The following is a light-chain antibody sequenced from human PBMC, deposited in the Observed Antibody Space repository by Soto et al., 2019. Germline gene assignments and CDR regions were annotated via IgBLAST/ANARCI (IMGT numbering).Light chain of an antibody. V-gene: IGLV2-23*02. CDR2: EVS. CDR1: SSDVGSYNL. J-gene: IGLJ1*01. CDR3: SSYAGSTPYV. Sequence: QSALTQPASVSGSPGQSITISCTGSSSDVGSYNLVSWYQQHPGKAPKLMIYEVSKRPSGVSNRFSGSKSANTASLTISGLQAEDEADYYCSSYAGSTPYVYGTGTKVTVL.